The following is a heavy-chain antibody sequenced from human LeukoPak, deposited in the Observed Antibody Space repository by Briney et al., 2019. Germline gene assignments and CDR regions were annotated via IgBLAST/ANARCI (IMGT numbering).Heavy chain of an antibody. D-gene: IGHD6-19*01. CDR1: GFTFSNHY. Sequence: GGSLRPSCAASGFTFSNHYMHWVRQAPGKGLVSVSRIDPNGRYTSYADSVKGRFTISRDNAKNTLYLQMNTLGAEDTALYYCVRGSTDWNGMDAWGQGTTVTVSS. CDR3: VRGSTDWNGMDA. J-gene: IGHJ6*02. V-gene: IGHV3-74*01. CDR2: IDPNGRYT.